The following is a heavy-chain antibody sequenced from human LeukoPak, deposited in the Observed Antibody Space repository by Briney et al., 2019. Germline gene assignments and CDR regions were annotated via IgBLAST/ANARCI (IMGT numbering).Heavy chain of an antibody. CDR3: AREKTDYYDSNGYYYVFDY. J-gene: IGHJ4*02. D-gene: IGHD3-22*01. V-gene: IGHV1-69*10. CDR1: GGTFSSDA. CDR2: IIPFLRIP. Sequence: SVKVSCKASGGTFSSDAVSWVRQAPGQGLEWMGGIIPFLRIPNYAQQFQGRVTISADESTSTVYLELSGLRLDDTAVYYCAREKTDYYDSNGYYYVFDYWGQGTLVTVSS.